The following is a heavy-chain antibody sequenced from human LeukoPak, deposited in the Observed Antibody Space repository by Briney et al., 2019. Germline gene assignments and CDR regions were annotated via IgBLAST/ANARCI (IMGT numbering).Heavy chain of an antibody. Sequence: GGSLRLSCAASGFTFSSYGMHWVRQAPGKGLEWVAFIRYDGSNKYYADSVKGRFTISRDNSKNTLYLQMNSLRAEDTAVYYCARDIVVVPAAMGTNWFDPWGQGTLVTVSS. CDR1: GFTFSSYG. V-gene: IGHV3-30*02. J-gene: IGHJ5*02. CDR2: IRYDGSNK. D-gene: IGHD2-2*01. CDR3: ARDIVVVPAAMGTNWFDP.